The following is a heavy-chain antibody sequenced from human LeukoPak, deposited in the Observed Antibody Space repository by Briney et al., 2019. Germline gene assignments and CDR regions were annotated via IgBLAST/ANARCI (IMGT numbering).Heavy chain of an antibody. CDR1: GYTFTGYY. CDR3: ARDYEQLENWFDP. CDR2: INPNSGGT. V-gene: IGHV1-2*02. J-gene: IGHJ5*02. D-gene: IGHD6-6*01. Sequence: ASVKVSCKASGYTFTGYYMHWVRQAPGQGPEWMGWINPNSGGTNYAQKFQGRVTMTRDTSISTAYMELSRLRSDDTAVYYCARDYEQLENWFDPWGQGTLVTVSS.